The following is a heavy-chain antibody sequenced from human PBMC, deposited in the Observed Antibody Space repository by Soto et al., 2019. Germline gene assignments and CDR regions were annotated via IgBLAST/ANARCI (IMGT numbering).Heavy chain of an antibody. CDR2: IKQDGSEK. V-gene: IGHV3-7*01. Sequence: GGSLRLSCAASGFTFSSYWMSWVRQAPGKGLEWVANIKQDGSEKYYVDSVKGRFTISRDNAKNSLYLQMNSLRAEDTAVYYCARELRYFDWLFNAFDIWGQGTMVTVSS. J-gene: IGHJ3*02. CDR1: GFTFSSYW. CDR3: ARELRYFDWLFNAFDI. D-gene: IGHD3-9*01.